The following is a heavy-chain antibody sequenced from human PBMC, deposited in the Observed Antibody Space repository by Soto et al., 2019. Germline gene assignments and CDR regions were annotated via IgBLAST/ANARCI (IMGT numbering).Heavy chain of an antibody. CDR2: ITTSSDSI. CDR1: GFTFSSHS. J-gene: IGHJ4*02. Sequence: EVQLVEFGGGLVRPGGSLRLSCVVSGFTFSSHSMNWVRQAPGRGLEWVSSITTSSDSIYYTDSVKGRFTLSRDNAKNSLYLQMNSLRAEDTAVYYCARSTRRFSYGKIDYWGQGTLVTVSS. D-gene: IGHD5-18*01. V-gene: IGHV3-21*02. CDR3: ARSTRRFSYGKIDY.